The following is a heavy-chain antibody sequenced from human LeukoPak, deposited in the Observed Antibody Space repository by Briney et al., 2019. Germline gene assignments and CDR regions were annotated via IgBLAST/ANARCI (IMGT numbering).Heavy chain of an antibody. CDR1: GFTFSNYD. Sequence: GESLRLSCVASGFTFSNYDMHWVRQATGKGLEWVSAIDTAGDTYYPDSVKGQFTISRENAKNSLYLQMNSLRAGDTAVYYCARGGSYLSAFDIWGQGTMVTVSS. CDR3: ARGGSYLSAFDI. CDR2: IDTAGDT. J-gene: IGHJ3*02. V-gene: IGHV3-13*01. D-gene: IGHD1-26*01.